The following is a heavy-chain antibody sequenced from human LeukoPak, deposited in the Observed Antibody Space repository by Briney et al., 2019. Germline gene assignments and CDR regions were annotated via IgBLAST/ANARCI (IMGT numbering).Heavy chain of an antibody. J-gene: IGHJ4*02. CDR3: ARLNYYDSSGYYRGEGMVDY. D-gene: IGHD3-22*01. V-gene: IGHV4-31*03. Sequence: SQTLSLTCTVSGGSISSDSYYWSWIRQHPGKGLEWIGYIYYSGSTYYNPSLKSRVTISVDTSKNQFSLKLSSVTAADTAVYYCARLNYYDSSGYYRGEGMVDYWGQGTLVTVSS. CDR1: GGSISSDSYY. CDR2: IYYSGST.